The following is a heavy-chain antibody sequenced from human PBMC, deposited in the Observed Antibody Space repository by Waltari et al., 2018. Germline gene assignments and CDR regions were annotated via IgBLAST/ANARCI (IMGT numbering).Heavy chain of an antibody. V-gene: IGHV4-61*02. Sequence: QVQLQESGPGLVKPSQTLSLTCTVSGGSISSGSYYWSWIRQPAGKGLEGIGRIYTRGRPNYNPSLKCRVTISVDTSKNQFSLKLSSVTAADTAVYYCARDATYYYDSSGYYYDAFDIWGQGTMVTVSS. J-gene: IGHJ3*02. D-gene: IGHD3-22*01. CDR3: ARDATYYYDSSGYYYDAFDI. CDR2: IYTRGRP. CDR1: GGSISSGSYY.